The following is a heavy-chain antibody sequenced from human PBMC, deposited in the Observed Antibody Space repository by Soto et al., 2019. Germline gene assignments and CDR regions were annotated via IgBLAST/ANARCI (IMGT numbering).Heavy chain of an antibody. CDR2: IIPISGTA. J-gene: IGHJ4*02. CDR1: GGTFSSYA. CDR3: ARVTVVPAAHHSYFDY. V-gene: IGHV1-69*13. D-gene: IGHD2-2*01. Sequence: SVKVSCKASGGTFSSYAISWVRQAPGQGLEWMGGIIPISGTANYAQKFQGRVTITADEPTSTAYMELSSLRSEDTAVYYCARVTVVPAAHHSYFDYWGQGTLVTVSS.